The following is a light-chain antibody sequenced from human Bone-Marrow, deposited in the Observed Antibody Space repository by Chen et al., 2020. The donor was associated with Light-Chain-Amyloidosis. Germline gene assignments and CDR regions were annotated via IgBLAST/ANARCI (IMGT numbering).Light chain of an antibody. CDR1: TSNIGAGYG. CDR3: QSYDSSLSSSV. V-gene: IGLV1-40*01. Sequence: QSVLTQPPSVSGAPGQRVTISCTGSTSNIGAGYGVHWYQQVPGTAPKLLIYGNTNRPSGVPDRFSASKSGTSASLAMTGLQAEDEADYYCQSYDSSLSSSVFGGGTKLTVL. CDR2: GNT. J-gene: IGLJ2*01.